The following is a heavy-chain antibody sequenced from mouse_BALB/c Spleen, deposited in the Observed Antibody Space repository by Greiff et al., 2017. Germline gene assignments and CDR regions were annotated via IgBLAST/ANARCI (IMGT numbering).Heavy chain of an antibody. J-gene: IGHJ3*01. CDR1: GFTFSSYG. CDR2: ISSGGSYT. Sequence: EVQVVESGGGLVQPGGSLKLSCAASGFTFSSYGMSWVRQTPDKRLEWVATISSGGSYTYYPDSVKGRFTISRDNAKNTLYLQMSSLKSEDTAMYYCARQRSTMITVFAYWGQGTLVTVSA. CDR3: ARQRSTMITVFAY. V-gene: IGHV5-6*01. D-gene: IGHD2-4*01.